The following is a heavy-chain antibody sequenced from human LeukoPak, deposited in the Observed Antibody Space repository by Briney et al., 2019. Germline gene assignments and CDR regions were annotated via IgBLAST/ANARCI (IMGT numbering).Heavy chain of an antibody. CDR3: ARENFEIFGVVTPIYGMDV. CDR2: INHSGST. Sequence: PSETLSLTCAVYGGSFSGYYWSWIRQPPGKGLEWNGEINHSGSTNYNPSLKSRVTISVDTSKNQFSLKLSSVTAADTAVYYCARENFEIFGVVTPIYGMDVWGQGTTVTVSS. V-gene: IGHV4-34*01. CDR1: GGSFSGYY. J-gene: IGHJ6*02. D-gene: IGHD3-3*01.